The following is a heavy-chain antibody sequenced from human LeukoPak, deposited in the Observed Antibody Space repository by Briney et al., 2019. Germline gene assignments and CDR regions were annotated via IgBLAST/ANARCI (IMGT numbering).Heavy chain of an antibody. CDR1: GFTFSNYG. CDR3: ARGSEQQLAYFTN. Sequence: GGSLRLSCAASGFTFSNYGMNWVRQAPGKALEWVSYISSKSGALYYADSVKGRFTISRDNAKNSLSLQMNSLRAEDTAVYYCARGSEQQLAYFTNWGQGTLVTVSS. CDR2: ISSKSGAL. D-gene: IGHD6-13*01. J-gene: IGHJ4*02. V-gene: IGHV3-48*04.